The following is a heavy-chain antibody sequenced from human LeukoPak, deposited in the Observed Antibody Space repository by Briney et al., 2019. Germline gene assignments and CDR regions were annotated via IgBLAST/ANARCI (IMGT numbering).Heavy chain of an antibody. Sequence: GGSLRLSCAASGVTLSSYAMSWVRQAPGKGLEWVSAFYSGGNTYYTGSVKGRFIISRDNGKSSLYLQMNSLRAEDTALYYCATSYDMGWLIGYWGQGTLVTVSS. CDR2: FYSGGNT. CDR1: GVTLSSYA. V-gene: IGHV3-23*05. D-gene: IGHD3/OR15-3a*01. CDR3: ATSYDMGWLIGY. J-gene: IGHJ4*02.